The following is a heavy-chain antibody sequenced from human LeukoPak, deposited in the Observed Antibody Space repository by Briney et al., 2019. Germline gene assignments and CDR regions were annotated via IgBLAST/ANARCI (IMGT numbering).Heavy chain of an antibody. CDR3: ATFDEVLTDY. CDR1: GFTFSSYS. Sequence: GGSLRLSCAASGFTFSSYSMNRVRQAPGKGLEWVAVISYDGSNKYYADSVKGRFTISRDNSKNTLYLQMNSLRAEDTAVYYCATFDEVLTDYWGQGTLVTVSS. V-gene: IGHV3-30*03. D-gene: IGHD3-9*01. J-gene: IGHJ4*02. CDR2: ISYDGSNK.